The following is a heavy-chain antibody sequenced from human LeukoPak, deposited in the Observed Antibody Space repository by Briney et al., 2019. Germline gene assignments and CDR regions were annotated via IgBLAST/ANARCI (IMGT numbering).Heavy chain of an antibody. CDR2: IYSGGST. CDR1: GFTVSSNY. Sequence: PGGSLRLSCAASGFTVSSNYMSWVRQAPGKGLEWVSVIYSGGSTYYADSVKGRFTISRDNSKNTLYLQMNSLRAEDTAVYYCARPTVTTHYGMDVWGQGTTVTVSS. J-gene: IGHJ6*02. V-gene: IGHV3-66*04. CDR3: ARPTVTTHYGMDV. D-gene: IGHD4-17*01.